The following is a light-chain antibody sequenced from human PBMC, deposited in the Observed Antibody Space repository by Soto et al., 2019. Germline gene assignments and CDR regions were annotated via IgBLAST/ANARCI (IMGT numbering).Light chain of an antibody. CDR2: DVT. V-gene: IGLV2-14*01. Sequence: QSALTQSASVSGSPGQSITISCTGTSSDVGGYDYVSWYQQHPGKAPKLMIYDVTSRPSGVSNRFSGSKSGNTASLTISGLQAEDEADYYCISYASINTYVFGTGNKVTVL. CDR3: ISYASINTYV. J-gene: IGLJ1*01. CDR1: SSDVGGYDY.